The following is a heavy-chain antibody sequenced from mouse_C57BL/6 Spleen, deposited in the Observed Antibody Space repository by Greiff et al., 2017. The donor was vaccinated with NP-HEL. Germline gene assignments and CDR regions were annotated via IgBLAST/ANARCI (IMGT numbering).Heavy chain of an antibody. Sequence: VQLQQSGAELVRPGASVTLSCKASGYTFTDYEMHWVKQTPVHGLEWIGAIDPETGGTAYNQKFKGKAILTADKSSSPAYMELRSLTSEDSAVYYCTRREEGDWWYFDVWGTGTTVTVSS. CDR1: GYTFTDYE. J-gene: IGHJ1*03. D-gene: IGHD3-3*01. V-gene: IGHV1-15*01. CDR3: TRREEGDWWYFDV. CDR2: IDPETGGT.